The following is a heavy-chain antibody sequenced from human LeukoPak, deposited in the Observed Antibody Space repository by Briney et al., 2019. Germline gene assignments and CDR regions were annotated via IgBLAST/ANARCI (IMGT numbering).Heavy chain of an antibody. CDR1: GFTFSSYS. D-gene: IGHD6-13*01. J-gene: IGHJ4*02. V-gene: IGHV3-21*01. Sequence: AGGSLRLSCAASGFTFSSYSMNWVRQAPGKGLEWVSSISSSSSYIYYADSVRGRFTISRDNAKNSLYLQMNSLRAEDTAVYYCARDIASAGMDYWGQGTLVTVSS. CDR3: ARDIASAGMDY. CDR2: ISSSSSYI.